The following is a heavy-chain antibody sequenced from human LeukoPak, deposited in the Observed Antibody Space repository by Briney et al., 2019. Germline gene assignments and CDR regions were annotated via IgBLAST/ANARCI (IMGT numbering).Heavy chain of an antibody. Sequence: GGSLRLSCAASGFTVSSNYMSWVRQAPGKGLEWVSVIYSGGSTYYADSVKGRFTISRDNSKNTLYLQMNSLRAEDKAVYNCARVAHYDSSGIGNYWGQGTLVTVSS. J-gene: IGHJ4*02. CDR2: IYSGGST. V-gene: IGHV3-53*01. D-gene: IGHD3-22*01. CDR1: GFTVSSNY. CDR3: ARVAHYDSSGIGNY.